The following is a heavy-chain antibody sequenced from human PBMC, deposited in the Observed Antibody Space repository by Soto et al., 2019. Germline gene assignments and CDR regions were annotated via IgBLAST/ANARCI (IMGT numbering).Heavy chain of an antibody. J-gene: IGHJ4*02. V-gene: IGHV3-23*01. CDR1: GFTSSSYA. Sequence: EVQLLESGGGLVQPGGSLRLSCAASGFTSSSYAMSWVRQAPGKGLEWVSAISGSGGSTYYADSVKGRFTISRDNSKNTLYLQMNSLRAEDTAVYYCAKADGMTTVTTNDDYWGQGTLVTVSS. D-gene: IGHD4-17*01. CDR2: ISGSGGST. CDR3: AKADGMTTVTTNDDY.